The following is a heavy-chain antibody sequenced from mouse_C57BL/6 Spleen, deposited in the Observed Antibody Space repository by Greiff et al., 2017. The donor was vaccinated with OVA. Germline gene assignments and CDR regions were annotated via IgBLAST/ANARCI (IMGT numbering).Heavy chain of an antibody. J-gene: IGHJ1*03. V-gene: IGHV1-72*01. CDR2: IDPNSGGT. D-gene: IGHD1-1*01. CDR3: ARGATGVYWYVEV. Sequence: QVQLQQPGAELVKPGASVKLSCKASGYTFTSYWMHWVKQRPGRGLEWIGRIDPNSGGTKYNEKFKSKATLTGDKPSSTAYMQRSRLTSEDSAVYYCARGATGVYWYVEVWGTGTTVTVSS. CDR1: GYTFTSYW.